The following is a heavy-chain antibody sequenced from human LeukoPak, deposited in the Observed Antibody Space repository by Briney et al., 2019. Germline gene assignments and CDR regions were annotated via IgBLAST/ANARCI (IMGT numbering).Heavy chain of an antibody. D-gene: IGHD3-22*01. CDR1: GFAFSIYA. J-gene: IGHJ4*02. CDR3: AKKGYYDGSGYYMYYFDH. Sequence: GGSLRLSCAASGFAFSIYAMSWVRQAPGKGLEWVSAISGSGGTAYYADSVKGRFTISRDNSKNTLYLQMNSLRAEDTAVYYCAKKGYYDGSGYYMYYFDHWGQGTLVTVSS. CDR2: ISGSGGTA. V-gene: IGHV3-23*01.